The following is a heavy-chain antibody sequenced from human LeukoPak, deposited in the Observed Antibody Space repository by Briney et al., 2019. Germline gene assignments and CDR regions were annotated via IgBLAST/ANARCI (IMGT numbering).Heavy chain of an antibody. D-gene: IGHD6-13*01. CDR1: GGSISSYY. V-gene: IGHV4-59*01. CDR3: ARAPIAAAGTGYDY. CDR2: IYYSGST. Sequence: SETLSLTCTVSGGSISSYYWSWIRQPPGKGLEWIGYIYYSGSTNYNPSLKSRVTISVDTSKNQFSLKLSSVTAADTALSYCARAPIAAAGTGYDYWGQGTLVTVPS. J-gene: IGHJ4*02.